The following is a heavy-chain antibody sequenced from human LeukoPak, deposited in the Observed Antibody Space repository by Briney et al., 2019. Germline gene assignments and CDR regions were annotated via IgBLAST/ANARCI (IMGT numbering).Heavy chain of an antibody. Sequence: SETLSLTCIVSGGSISSSSYYWGWIRQPPGKGLEWIGSIYYSGSTYYNPSLKSRVTISVDTSKNQFSLKLSSVTAADTAVYYCAAVDDYGDYVTGFDPWGQGTLVTVSS. D-gene: IGHD4-17*01. CDR1: GGSISSSSYY. CDR2: IYYSGST. J-gene: IGHJ5*02. CDR3: AAVDDYGDYVTGFDP. V-gene: IGHV4-39*01.